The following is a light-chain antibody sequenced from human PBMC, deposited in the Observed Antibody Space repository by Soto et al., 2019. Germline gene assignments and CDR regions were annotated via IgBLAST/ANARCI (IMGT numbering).Light chain of an antibody. CDR1: QAVDTKL. Sequence: IVFTQAPCTLSLSPVETATLSCRASQAVDTKLLAWYQQKAGQAPRLVMFGASGRATGVPARFSGGVSGTDFSLTISRLEPEDFAVYHCQLNGISVPVTFGHGTRLEIK. J-gene: IGKJ5*01. CDR3: QLNGISVPVT. CDR2: GAS. V-gene: IGKV3-20*01.